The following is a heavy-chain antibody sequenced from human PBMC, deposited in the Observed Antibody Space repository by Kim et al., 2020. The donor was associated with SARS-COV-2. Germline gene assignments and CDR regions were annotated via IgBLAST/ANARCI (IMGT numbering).Heavy chain of an antibody. V-gene: IGHV4-34*01. J-gene: IGHJ5*02. CDR3: ARGLPYKRWLQSWNLWFDP. D-gene: IGHD1-7*01. Sequence: SRVTISGDPSKNQFSLKLSSVTAADTAVYYCARGLPYKRWLQSWNLWFDPWGQGTLVTVSS.